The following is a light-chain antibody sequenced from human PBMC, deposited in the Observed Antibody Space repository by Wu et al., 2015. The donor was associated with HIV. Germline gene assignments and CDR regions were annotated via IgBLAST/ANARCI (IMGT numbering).Light chain of an antibody. Sequence: ASQSVNTHLAWYQQRPGQAPRLLIYAGIRPRGHSVSQPGFSGGGSGTEFTLTISSLQPEDFATYYCQQFNSYPLTFGGGSKVEIK. CDR1: QSVNTH. CDR2: AGI. CDR3: QQFNSYPLT. J-gene: IGKJ4*01. V-gene: IGKV3-15*01.